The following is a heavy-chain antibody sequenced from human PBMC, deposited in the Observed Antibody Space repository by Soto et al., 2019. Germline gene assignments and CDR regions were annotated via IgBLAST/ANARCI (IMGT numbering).Heavy chain of an antibody. Sequence: EVQLLESGGGLVQPGGSLRLSCAASGFTFRTYGMSWVRQAPGKGLEWVSDIRSSGSTTYYADSVKGRFTISRDTPKNTISLQMNNLRAEDTAVYYCAKAEVGRDSSGRYKDTVSAHWGQGTLGTVAS. J-gene: IGHJ4*02. CDR2: IRSSGSTT. CDR1: GFTFRTYG. D-gene: IGHD3-22*01. V-gene: IGHV3-23*01. CDR3: AKAEVGRDSSGRYKDTVSAH.